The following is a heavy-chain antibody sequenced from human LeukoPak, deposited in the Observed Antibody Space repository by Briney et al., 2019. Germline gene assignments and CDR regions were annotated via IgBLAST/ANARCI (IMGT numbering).Heavy chain of an antibody. CDR1: GFTFSNAW. D-gene: IGHD3-16*02. J-gene: IGHJ4*02. CDR2: IKSKSDGGTT. CDR3: TTEGAYVWGSYRLHTETLIDY. V-gene: IGHV3-15*01. Sequence: GGSLRLSSAASGFTFSNAWMSWVRQAPGKGLEWVGRIKSKSDGGTTDYAAPVKGRFTISRDDSKNTLYLQMNSLKTEDTGVYYCTTEGAYVWGSYRLHTETLIDYWGQGTLVTVSS.